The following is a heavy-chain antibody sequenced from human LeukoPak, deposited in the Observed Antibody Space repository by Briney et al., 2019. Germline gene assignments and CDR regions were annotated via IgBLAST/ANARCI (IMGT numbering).Heavy chain of an antibody. CDR1: GFTFRSYG. J-gene: IGHJ5*02. CDR3: AKVANSGSHYKWFDP. Sequence: LRLSCAASGFTFRSYGIHWVRQAPGKGLEWVAVISNDGSNEYYADSVKGRFTNSRDNSKNTLYLQMNSLRTEDTAVYYCAKVANSGSHYKWFDPWGQGTLVTVSS. V-gene: IGHV3-30*18. D-gene: IGHD1-26*01. CDR2: ISNDGSNE.